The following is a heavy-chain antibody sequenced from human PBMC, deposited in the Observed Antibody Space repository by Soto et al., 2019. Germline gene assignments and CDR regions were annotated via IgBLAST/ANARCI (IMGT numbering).Heavy chain of an antibody. J-gene: IGHJ5*02. V-gene: IGHV3-74*01. CDR3: ARAGTGWYWFDP. CDR2: INYDGSTT. D-gene: IGHD6-19*01. Sequence: EVQLVESGGGLVQPGGSLRLSCAASGFTFSSYWMHWVRQAPGKGLVWVSRINYDGSTTSYADSVKGRFTISRDNARTTLYLRMNSLRAEDTAVYYCARAGTGWYWFDPWGQGTLVTVSS. CDR1: GFTFSSYW.